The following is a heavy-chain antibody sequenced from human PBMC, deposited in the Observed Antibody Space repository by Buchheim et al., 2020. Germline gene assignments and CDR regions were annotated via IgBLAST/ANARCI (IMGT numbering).Heavy chain of an antibody. V-gene: IGHV1-2*02. CDR2: INPNSGGT. CDR1: GYTFTGYY. D-gene: IGHD2-2*01. Sequence: QVQLVQSGAEVKKPGASVKVSCKASGYTFTGYYMHWVRQAPGHGLEWMGWINPNSGGTNYAQKFQGRVTMTRDTSISTAYMELSRLRSDDTAVYYCARARYCSSTSCYGGYYYYGMDVWGQGTT. J-gene: IGHJ6*02. CDR3: ARARYCSSTSCYGGYYYYGMDV.